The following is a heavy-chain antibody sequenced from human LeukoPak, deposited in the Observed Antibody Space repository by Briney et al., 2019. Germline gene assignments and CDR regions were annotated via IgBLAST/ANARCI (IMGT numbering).Heavy chain of an antibody. CDR2: IYYSGST. Sequence: PSETLSLTCTVSGGSISSYYWSWIRQPPGKGLEWIGYIYYSGSTNYNPSLKSRVTISVDTSKNQFSLKLSSVTAADTAVYYCARDKDTATFVFDPWGQGTLVTVSS. V-gene: IGHV4-59*01. CDR1: GGSISSYY. CDR3: ARDKDTATFVFDP. J-gene: IGHJ5*02. D-gene: IGHD5-18*01.